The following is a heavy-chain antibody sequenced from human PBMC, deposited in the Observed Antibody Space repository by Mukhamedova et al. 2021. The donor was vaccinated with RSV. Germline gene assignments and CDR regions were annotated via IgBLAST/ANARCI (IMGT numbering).Heavy chain of an antibody. CDR2: IYPGDSDT. D-gene: IGHD3-16*01. V-gene: IGHV5-51*01. J-gene: IGHJ1*01. CDR3: ARRGGAAEYSQQ. Sequence: MGWVRQMPGKGLEWMGIIYPGDSDTRYNPSFQGQVTISADKSVNTAYLQWSSLKASYTAMYYCARRGGAAEYSQQWGQGTLVTVYS.